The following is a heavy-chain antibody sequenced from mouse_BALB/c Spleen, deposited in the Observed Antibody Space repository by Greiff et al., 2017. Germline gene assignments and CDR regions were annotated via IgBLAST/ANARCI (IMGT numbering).Heavy chain of an antibody. V-gene: IGHV5-9-4*01. J-gene: IGHJ4*01. D-gene: IGHD1-1*01. CDR2: ISSGGSYT. CDR1: GFTFSSYA. CDR3: AREGGSSLYYYAMDY. Sequence: EVKLVESGGGLVKPGGSLKLSCAASGFTFSSYAMSWVRQSPEKRLEWVAEISSGGSYTYYPDTVTGRFTISRDNAKNTLYLEMSSLRSEDTAMYYCAREGGSSLYYYAMDYWGQGTSVTVSS.